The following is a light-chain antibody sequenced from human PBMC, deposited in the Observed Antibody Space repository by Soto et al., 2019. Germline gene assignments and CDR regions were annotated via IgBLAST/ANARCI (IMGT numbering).Light chain of an antibody. CDR3: QKYNIAPPA. CDR2: AAS. J-gene: IGKJ5*01. V-gene: IGKV1-27*01. Sequence: DIQMTQSPSSLSASVGDRVTITCRASQAISNYLAWYQQEPGKVPKLLIYAASTSQSGVPSRFSGSGSGTDFTLTISSLQPEDVATYYCQKYNIAPPAFGQGTRLEIK. CDR1: QAISNY.